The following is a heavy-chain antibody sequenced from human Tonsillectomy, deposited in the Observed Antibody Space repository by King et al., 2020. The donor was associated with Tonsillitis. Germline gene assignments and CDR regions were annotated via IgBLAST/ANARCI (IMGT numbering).Heavy chain of an antibody. J-gene: IGHJ4*02. D-gene: IGHD5-12*01. Sequence: QVQLVESGGGVVQPGRSLRLSCAVSGFTFSSYGMHWVRQAPGKGLEWVAVISYDGSNKYYADSVKGRFTISRDNSKNTLYLQINSLRAEDTAVNYCAKDRSSLTVATPADYWGQGTLVTVSS. CDR3: AKDRSSLTVATPADY. CDR2: ISYDGSNK. V-gene: IGHV3-30*18. CDR1: GFTFSSYG.